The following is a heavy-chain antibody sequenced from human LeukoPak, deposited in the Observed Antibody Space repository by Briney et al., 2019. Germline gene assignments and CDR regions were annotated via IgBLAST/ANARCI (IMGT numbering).Heavy chain of an antibody. J-gene: IGHJ4*02. CDR1: GGSISSSSYY. D-gene: IGHD3-9*01. CDR2: IYYSGST. CDR3: ARIPDYDILTGPDY. V-gene: IGHV4-39*07. Sequence: SETLSLACTVSGGSISSSSYYWGWIRQPPGKGLEWIGSIYYSGSTYYNPSLKSRVTISVDTSKNQFSLKLSSVTAADTAVYYCARIPDYDILTGPDYWGQGTLVTVSS.